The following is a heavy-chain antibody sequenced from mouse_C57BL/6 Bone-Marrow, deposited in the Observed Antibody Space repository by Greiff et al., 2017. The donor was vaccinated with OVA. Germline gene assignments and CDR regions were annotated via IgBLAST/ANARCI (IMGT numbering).Heavy chain of an antibody. J-gene: IGHJ1*03. CDR3: ARELRRRYFDV. Sequence: QVQLKQSGAELARPGASVKLSCKASGYTFTSYGISWVKQRTGQGLEWIGEIYPRSGNTYYNEKFKGKATLTADKSSSTAYMELRSLTSEDSAVYFCARELRRRYFDVWGTGTTVTVSS. CDR2: IYPRSGNT. D-gene: IGHD2-4*01. CDR1: GYTFTSYG. V-gene: IGHV1-81*01.